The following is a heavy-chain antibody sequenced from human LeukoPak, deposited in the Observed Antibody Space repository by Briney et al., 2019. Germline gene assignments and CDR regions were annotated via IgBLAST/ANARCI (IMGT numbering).Heavy chain of an antibody. Sequence: GGSLRLSCAASGFTFSTYSMNWVRQAPGKGLEWVSSISSSSSYIFYADSPKGRFTISRDNAKNSLYLQMNSLRAEDTAVYYCARASGGSCYDYWGQGTLVTVSS. CDR1: GFTFSTYS. D-gene: IGHD2-15*01. CDR2: ISSSSSYI. CDR3: ARASGGSCYDY. J-gene: IGHJ4*02. V-gene: IGHV3-21*01.